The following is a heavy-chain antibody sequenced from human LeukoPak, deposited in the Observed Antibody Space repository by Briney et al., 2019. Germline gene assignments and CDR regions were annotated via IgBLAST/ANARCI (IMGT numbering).Heavy chain of an antibody. CDR2: ISSNGGST. V-gene: IGHV3-64*01. CDR1: GFTFSSYA. Sequence: GGSLRLSCAASGFTFSSYAMHWVRQAPGKGLEYVSAISSNGGSTYYANSVKGRFTISRDNAKNSLYLQMNSLRADDTAVYYCARETRGVAFDYWGQGTLVTVSS. CDR3: ARETRGVAFDY. D-gene: IGHD2-2*01. J-gene: IGHJ4*02.